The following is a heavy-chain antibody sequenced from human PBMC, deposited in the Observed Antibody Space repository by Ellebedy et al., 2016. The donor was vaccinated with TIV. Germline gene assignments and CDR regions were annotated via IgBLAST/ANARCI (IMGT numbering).Heavy chain of an antibody. V-gene: IGHV5-51*01. CDR2: IYPGDSDT. J-gene: IGHJ4*02. CDR1: GYNFDPFW. D-gene: IGHD1-14*01. Sequence: KVSCKGSGYNFDPFWIGWVRQMPGKGLEWMGIIYPGDSDTRYSPSFQGQVTISADQSISTAYLQWSSLKASDTAMYYCARDSGLDYWGQGTLVTVSS. CDR3: ARDSGLDY.